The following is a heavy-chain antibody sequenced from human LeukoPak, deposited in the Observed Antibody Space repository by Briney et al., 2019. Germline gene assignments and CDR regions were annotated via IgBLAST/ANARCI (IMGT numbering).Heavy chain of an antibody. CDR3: AKGSGYTSSWPFDY. D-gene: IGHD6-13*01. J-gene: IGHJ4*02. Sequence: GGSLRLSCAASGFTFSSYAMSWVRQAPGKGLEWVSTISGSGGTTYYADSVKGRFAISRDNSKNTLYLQINSLRAEDTAVYYCAKGSGYTSSWPFDYWGQGTLVTVSS. CDR2: ISGSGGTT. CDR1: GFTFSSYA. V-gene: IGHV3-23*01.